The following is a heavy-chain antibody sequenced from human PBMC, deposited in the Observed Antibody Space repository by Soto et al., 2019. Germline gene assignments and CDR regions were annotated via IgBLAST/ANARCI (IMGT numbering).Heavy chain of an antibody. CDR2: IYHSGYT. CDR1: GGSISSGYYY. V-gene: IGHV4-31*03. J-gene: IGHJ6*02. Sequence: SETLSLTCSVSGGSISSGYYYWSWIRQPPGKGLEWIGNIYHSGYTFYNPSLKSRVTMSVDTSKNQFSLKLRSVTAADTAVYYCAKWEGLGSDYYYYAMDVWGQGTTVTVSS. CDR3: AKWEGLGSDYYYYAMDV. D-gene: IGHD1-26*01.